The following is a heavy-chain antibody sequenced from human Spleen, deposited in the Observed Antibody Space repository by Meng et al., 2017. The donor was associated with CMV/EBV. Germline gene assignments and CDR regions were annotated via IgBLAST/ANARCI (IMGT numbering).Heavy chain of an antibody. CDR3: AKALNIVVVVAATQIFDD. Sequence: QVQLVVSGXGVVQPGGSRRLYFVVCGFTFRSYGMHCVRQAPGKGVEWVAFIRYDGSNKYYADSVKGRFTISRDNSKNTLYLQMNSLRAEDTAVYYCAKALNIVVVVAATQIFDDWGQGTLVTVSS. V-gene: IGHV3-30*02. D-gene: IGHD2-15*01. CDR2: IRYDGSNK. J-gene: IGHJ4*02. CDR1: GFTFRSYG.